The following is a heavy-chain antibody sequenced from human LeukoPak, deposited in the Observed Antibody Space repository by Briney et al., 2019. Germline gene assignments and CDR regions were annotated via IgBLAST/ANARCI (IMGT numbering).Heavy chain of an antibody. D-gene: IGHD3-22*01. Sequence: GGSLRLSCAASGFTFSHYAMHWVRQAPGKGLQWVGLISYDGSDKYYSASVQGRLTISRDNSKNTLYLQMNSLRAEDTTVYFCVRGRYYYDSSGYLDYWGQGSLVTVSS. CDR2: ISYDGSDK. CDR1: GFTFSHYA. V-gene: IGHV3-30-3*01. CDR3: VRGRYYYDSSGYLDY. J-gene: IGHJ4*02.